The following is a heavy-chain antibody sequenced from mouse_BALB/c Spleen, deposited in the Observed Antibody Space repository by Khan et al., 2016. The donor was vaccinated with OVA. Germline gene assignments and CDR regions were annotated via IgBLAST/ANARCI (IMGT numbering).Heavy chain of an antibody. Sequence: EVQLQESGPSLVKPSQTLSLTCSVTGDSITSGYWNWIRKFPGNKLEYMGYISYSGSTYYNPSLKSRISITRDTSKNQYYLQLNSVTTEDTATDYGARYDYEYDGAFAYWGQGTLVTVSA. V-gene: IGHV3-8*02. CDR2: ISYSGST. D-gene: IGHD2-4*01. J-gene: IGHJ3*01. CDR1: GDSITSGY. CDR3: ARYDYEYDGAFAY.